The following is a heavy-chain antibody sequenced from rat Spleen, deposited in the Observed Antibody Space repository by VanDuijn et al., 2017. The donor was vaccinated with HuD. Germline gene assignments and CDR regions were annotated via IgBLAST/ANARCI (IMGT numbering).Heavy chain of an antibody. D-gene: IGHD5-1*01. CDR2: IKYDGSKT. V-gene: IGHV5-7*01. J-gene: IGHJ2*01. CDR1: GFTFSDYY. CDR3: ARNKANWVDY. Sequence: EVQLVESGGGLVQPGRSLKLSCAASGFTFSDYYMAWVRQAPTKGLEWVATIKYDGSKTYYRDSVKGRFTVSRDNAKSTLYLQMDSLRTEDTATYYCARNKANWVDYWGQGVMVTVSS.